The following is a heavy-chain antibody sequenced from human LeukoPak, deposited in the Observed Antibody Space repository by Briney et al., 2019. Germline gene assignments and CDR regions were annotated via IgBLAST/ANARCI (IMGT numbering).Heavy chain of an antibody. J-gene: IGHJ1*01. Sequence: GGSLRLSCAASGFTFSSYAMSWVRQAPGKGLEWVSSISDNGGSTYSTDSVKGRFTISRDNSKNTLYLQMNSLRAEDTAVYYCAREFGLITSHWGQGTLVTVSS. V-gene: IGHV3-23*01. D-gene: IGHD3/OR15-3a*01. CDR2: ISDNGGST. CDR1: GFTFSSYA. CDR3: AREFGLITSH.